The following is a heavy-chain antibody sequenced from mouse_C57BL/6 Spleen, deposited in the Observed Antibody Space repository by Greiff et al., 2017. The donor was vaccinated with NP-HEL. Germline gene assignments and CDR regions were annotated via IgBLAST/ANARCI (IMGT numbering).Heavy chain of an antibody. D-gene: IGHD2-5*01. J-gene: IGHJ3*01. CDR1: GFTFSDYG. V-gene: IGHV5-15*01. CDR2: ISNLAYSI. Sequence: DVMLVESGGGLVQPGGSLKLSCAASGFTFSDYGMAWVRQAPRKGPEWVAFISNLAYSIYYADTVTGRFTISRENAKNTLYLEMSSLRSEDTAMYYCARHQSNQPFAYWGQGTLVTVSA. CDR3: ARHQSNQPFAY.